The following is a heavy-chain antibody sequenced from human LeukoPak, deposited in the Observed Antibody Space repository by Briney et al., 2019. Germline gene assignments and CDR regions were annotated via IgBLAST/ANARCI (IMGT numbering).Heavy chain of an antibody. Sequence: PGGSLRLSCAASGFTFSSYGMHWVRQAPGKGLEWVAFIRYDGSNKYYADSVKGRFTISRDNSKNTLYLQMNSLRAEDTAVYYCAKGIARGHNLSRLLAVAPFDYWGQGTLVTVSS. J-gene: IGHJ4*02. V-gene: IGHV3-30*02. CDR1: GFTFSSYG. D-gene: IGHD6-19*01. CDR2: IRYDGSNK. CDR3: AKGIARGHNLSRLLAVAPFDY.